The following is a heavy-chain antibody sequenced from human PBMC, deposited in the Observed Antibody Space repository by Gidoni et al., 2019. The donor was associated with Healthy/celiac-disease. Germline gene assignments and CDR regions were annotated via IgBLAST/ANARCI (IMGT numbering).Heavy chain of an antibody. D-gene: IGHD5-18*01. V-gene: IGHV3-9*01. J-gene: IGHJ5*02. Sequence: EVQLVESGGGLVQPGRSLRLSCADSGLTFDDYAMHWVRQAPGKGLEWVSGISWNSGSIGYADSVKGRFTISRDNAKNSLYLQMNSLRAEDTALYYCAKDRGYSYGYWFDPWGQGTLVTVSS. CDR3: AKDRGYSYGYWFDP. CDR1: GLTFDDYA. CDR2: ISWNSGSI.